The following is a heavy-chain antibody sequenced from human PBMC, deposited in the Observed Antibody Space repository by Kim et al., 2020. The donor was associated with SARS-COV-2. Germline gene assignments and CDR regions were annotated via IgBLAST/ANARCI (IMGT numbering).Heavy chain of an antibody. J-gene: IGHJ4*02. CDR2: IIPHIGTT. V-gene: IGHV1-69*05. Sequence: SVKVSCKASGDTFTSNAFNWVRQAPGQGLEWMGGIIPHIGTTNYAQKFQGRVKMTTDESTSTAYMELSSLRSEDTAVYYCAREAGRRSGAGDYFDHWGQ. D-gene: IGHD1-26*01. CDR3: AREAGRRSGAGDYFDH. CDR1: GDTFTSNA.